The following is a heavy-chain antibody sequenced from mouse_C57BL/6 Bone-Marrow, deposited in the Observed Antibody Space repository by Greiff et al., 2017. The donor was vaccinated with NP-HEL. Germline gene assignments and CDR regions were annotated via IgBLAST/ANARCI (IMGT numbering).Heavy chain of an antibody. Sequence: EVQRVESGGDLVKPGGSLKLSCAASGFTFSSYGMSWVRQTPDKRLEWVATISSGGSYTYYPDSVKGRFTISRDNAKNTLYLQMSRLKSEDTAMYYCASPYDYGVAWFAYWGQGTLVTVSA. CDR2: ISSGGSYT. CDR1: GFTFSSYG. CDR3: ASPYDYGVAWFAY. J-gene: IGHJ3*01. V-gene: IGHV5-6*01. D-gene: IGHD2-4*01.